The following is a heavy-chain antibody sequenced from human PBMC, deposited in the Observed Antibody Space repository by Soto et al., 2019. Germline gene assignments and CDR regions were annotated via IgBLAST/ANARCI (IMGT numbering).Heavy chain of an antibody. CDR1: GYTFTSYT. V-gene: IGHV1-3*01. Sequence: QVQLVQSGAEVRKPGASVQVSCKASGYTFTSYTLHWVRQAPGQRLEWMGWINAGNGNTKYSQKFQGRVTITSDTSASTAYMELSSLRSEDTAVYYCARDRYYGSGSYNYFDYWGQGTLVTVSS. D-gene: IGHD3-10*01. J-gene: IGHJ4*02. CDR2: INAGNGNT. CDR3: ARDRYYGSGSYNYFDY.